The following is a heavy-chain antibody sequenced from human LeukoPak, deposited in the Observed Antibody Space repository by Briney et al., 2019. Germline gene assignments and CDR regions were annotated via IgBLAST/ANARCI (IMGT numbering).Heavy chain of an antibody. V-gene: IGHV3-33*01. CDR2: IWDDGSNK. J-gene: IGHJ6*04. Sequence: GGSLRLSCAASGFTFSNYGMHWVRQSPGKGLEWVAVIWDDGSNKYYADSVKGRFTISRDNSKTTLYLQINSLRAEDTAVYYCASVGCCRGGRCHPDYYSLYGRDVGAKGNRVRVSS. D-gene: IGHD1-26*01. CDR1: GFTFSNYG. CDR3: ASVGCCRGGRCHPDYYSLYGRDV.